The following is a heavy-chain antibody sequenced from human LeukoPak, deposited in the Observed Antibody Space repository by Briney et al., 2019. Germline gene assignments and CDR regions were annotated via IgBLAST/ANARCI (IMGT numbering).Heavy chain of an antibody. Sequence: AGGSLRLSCAASGFTFSSYGMHWVRQAPGKGLEWVAFIRYDGSNEYYAYSVKGRFTISRDNSKNTLYLQMNSLRAEDTAVYYCAKALGYCSGGSCYDSAMDVWGKGTTVTVSS. D-gene: IGHD2-15*01. CDR2: IRYDGSNE. CDR1: GFTFSSYG. CDR3: AKALGYCSGGSCYDSAMDV. J-gene: IGHJ6*03. V-gene: IGHV3-30*02.